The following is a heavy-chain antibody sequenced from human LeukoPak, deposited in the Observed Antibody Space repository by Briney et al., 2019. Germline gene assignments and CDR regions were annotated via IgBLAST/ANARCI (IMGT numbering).Heavy chain of an antibody. V-gene: IGHV3-74*01. CDR3: ARVISGVGGSDY. CDR1: GFTFSSYW. Sequence: GGSLRLSCAASGFTFSSYWMHWVRQAPGKGLVWVSRINSDGGSTSYADSVKGRFTVSRDNAKSTLYLQMNSLRAEDTAVYYCARVISGVGGSDYWGQGTLVTVSS. CDR2: INSDGGST. D-gene: IGHD1-26*01. J-gene: IGHJ4*02.